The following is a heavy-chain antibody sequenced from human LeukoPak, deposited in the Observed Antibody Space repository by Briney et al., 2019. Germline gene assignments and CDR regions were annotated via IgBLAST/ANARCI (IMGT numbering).Heavy chain of an antibody. V-gene: IGHV3-23*01. D-gene: IGHD6-13*01. J-gene: IGHJ4*02. CDR2: ISGSGGST. CDR3: AKDRAGYSSSWYEDY. Sequence: GGSLRLSCAASGFTFSSYAMSWVRQAPGKGLEWVSAISGSGGSTYYAESVKGRSTISRDNSKNTLYLQMNSLRAEDTAVYYCAKDRAGYSSSWYEDYWGQGTLVTVSS. CDR1: GFTFSSYA.